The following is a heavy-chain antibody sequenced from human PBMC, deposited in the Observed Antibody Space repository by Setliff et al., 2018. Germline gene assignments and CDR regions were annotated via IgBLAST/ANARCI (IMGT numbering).Heavy chain of an antibody. D-gene: IGHD5-12*01. CDR1: GGSISSSSYY. CDR3: ARGYSGYDYLKPFDY. Sequence: SETLSLTCTVSGGSISSSSYYWGWIRQPPGKGLEWIGSIYYSGSTYYNPSLKSRVTISVDTSKNQFSLKLSSVTTADTAVYYCARGYSGYDYLKPFDYWGQGTLVTVSS. CDR2: IYYSGST. J-gene: IGHJ4*02. V-gene: IGHV4-39*01.